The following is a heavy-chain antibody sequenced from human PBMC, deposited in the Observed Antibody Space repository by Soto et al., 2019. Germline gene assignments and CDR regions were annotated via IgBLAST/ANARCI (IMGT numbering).Heavy chain of an antibody. CDR2: VYYSGST. CDR3: AGQPRVAASVSSVIYWFDT. D-gene: IGHD4-17*01. V-gene: IGHV4-39*01. Sequence: QLQLQESGPGLVKPSETLSLTCTVSGGSISSSSSYWGWIRQPPGKGQEWIGYVYYSGSTNYNPSLMSGVTISADASKNQIALRWVSEAAADGVVYMGAGQPRVAASVSSVIYWFDTWGKGALVPVCS. CDR1: GGSISSSSSY. J-gene: IGHJ5*02.